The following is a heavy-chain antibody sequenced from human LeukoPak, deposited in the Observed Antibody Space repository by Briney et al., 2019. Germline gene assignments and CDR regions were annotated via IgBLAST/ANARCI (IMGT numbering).Heavy chain of an antibody. V-gene: IGHV3-21*01. CDR3: AREDTGEGFDY. D-gene: IGHD7-27*01. CDR2: IGGSSRSI. J-gene: IGHJ4*02. CDR1: GFTFSTYS. Sequence: PGGTLTLSCAASGFTFSTYSMNWVRQPPGKGRQWVSCIGGSSRSIYYADSVKGRFTISRDNAKHSLYLQMNSLRAEDTAVYYCAREDTGEGFDYWGQGTLVTVSS.